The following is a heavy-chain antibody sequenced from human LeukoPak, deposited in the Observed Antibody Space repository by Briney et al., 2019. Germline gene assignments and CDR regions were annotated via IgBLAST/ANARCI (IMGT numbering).Heavy chain of an antibody. J-gene: IGHJ6*03. V-gene: IGHV4-59*01. CDR1: GGSISSYS. CDR2: IYNSGSR. CDR3: ARGPPSITIFGVVPYYYMDV. Sequence: PSETLSLTCTVSGGSISSYSWSWIRQPPGTGLEWIGYIYNSGSRNYNPSLKSRVTISVDTSRNQFSLKLSSVTAADTAVYYCARGPPSITIFGVVPYYYMDVWGKGTTVTVSS. D-gene: IGHD3-3*01.